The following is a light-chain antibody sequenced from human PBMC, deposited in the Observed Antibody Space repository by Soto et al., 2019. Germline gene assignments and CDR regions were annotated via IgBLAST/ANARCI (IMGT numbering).Light chain of an antibody. CDR1: QSITTS. Sequence: PGERATLSCRATQSITTSLAWYQQKPGQPPRLLIYDASNRATGIPARFSGSGSGTDFTLTISSLEPEDFAVYYCQQRSIWPRLTFGGGTKVEIK. CDR3: QQRSIWPRLT. J-gene: IGKJ4*01. CDR2: DAS. V-gene: IGKV3-11*01.